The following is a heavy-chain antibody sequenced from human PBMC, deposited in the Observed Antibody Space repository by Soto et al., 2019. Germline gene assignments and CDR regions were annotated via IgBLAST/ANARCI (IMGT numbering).Heavy chain of an antibody. V-gene: IGHV4-4*07. J-gene: IGHJ6*02. Sequence: SETLSLTXTVSGGSISSYYWSWIRQPAGKGLEWIGRIYTSGSTNYNPSLKSRVTMSVDTSKNQFSLKLSSVTAADTAVYYCARSTYDFWSGYYYYYYGMDVWGQGTTVTVSS. CDR3: ARSTYDFWSGYYYYYYGMDV. D-gene: IGHD3-3*01. CDR1: GGSISSYY. CDR2: IYTSGST.